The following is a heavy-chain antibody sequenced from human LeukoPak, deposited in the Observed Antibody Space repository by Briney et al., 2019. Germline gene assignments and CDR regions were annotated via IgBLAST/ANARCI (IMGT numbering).Heavy chain of an antibody. CDR3: ASKWGRGTRYCSGGSCYQDAFDI. Sequence: ASVKVSCKASGGTFSSNAISWVRQAPGQGLEWMGGIIPIFGTANYAQKFQGRVTITADESTSTAYMELSSLRSEDTAVYYCASKWGRGTRYCSGGSCYQDAFDIWGQGTMVTVSS. D-gene: IGHD2-15*01. V-gene: IGHV1-69*13. CDR2: IIPIFGTA. CDR1: GGTFSSNA. J-gene: IGHJ3*02.